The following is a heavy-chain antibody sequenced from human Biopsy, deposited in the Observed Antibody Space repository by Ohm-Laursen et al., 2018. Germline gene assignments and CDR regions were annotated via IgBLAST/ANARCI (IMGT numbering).Heavy chain of an antibody. Sequence: SLRFSCAASGFSVSSYDMNWVRQAPGKGLEWISYISETSSHIYDADSVRGRFTVARDIAKNSLYLQLNRLRVEDTAVYYCARDSSRRAREGGMDVWGQGTTVTVSS. CDR1: GFSVSSYD. D-gene: IGHD6-6*01. CDR3: ARDSSRRAREGGMDV. J-gene: IGHJ6*02. V-gene: IGHV3-21*01. CDR2: ISETSSHI.